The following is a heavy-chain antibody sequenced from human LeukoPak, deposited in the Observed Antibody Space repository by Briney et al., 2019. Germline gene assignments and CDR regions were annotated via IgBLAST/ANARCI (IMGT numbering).Heavy chain of an antibody. CDR2: ISSSGSTI. CDR1: GFTFIRYW. CDR3: ARDYYGSGSYYNPRGYFDH. Sequence: GGSLRLSCAASGFTFIRYWMNWVRQAPGKGLEWVSYISSSGSTIYYADSVKGRFTISRDNAKNSLYLQMNSLRAEDTAVYYCARDYYGSGSYYNPRGYFDHWGQGTLVTVSS. D-gene: IGHD3-10*01. V-gene: IGHV3-48*03. J-gene: IGHJ4*02.